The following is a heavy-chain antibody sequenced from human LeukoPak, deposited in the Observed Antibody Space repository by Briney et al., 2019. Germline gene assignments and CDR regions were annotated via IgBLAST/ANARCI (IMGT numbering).Heavy chain of an antibody. CDR3: ARRAAHGGWRFDY. D-gene: IGHD6-19*01. CDR2: IYYSGNT. J-gene: IGHJ4*02. V-gene: IGHV4-39*01. CDR1: RDSITSSDYH. Sequence: SETLSLTCTVSRDSITSSDYHWDWIRQPPGKGLEWIGTIYYSGNTYYNPSLDSRATISVDASKTQFSLKLRPVTAADTAVYHCARRAAHGGWRFDYWGQGTLVTVSS.